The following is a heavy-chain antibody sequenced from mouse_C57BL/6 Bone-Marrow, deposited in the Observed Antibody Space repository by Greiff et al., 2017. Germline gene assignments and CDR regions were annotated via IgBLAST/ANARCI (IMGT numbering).Heavy chain of an antibody. V-gene: IGHV1-9*01. CDR2: ILPGSGST. D-gene: IGHD1-1*01. CDR3: ARLPLLLRCYYAMDY. Sequence: VQLQQSGPELVKPGASVKLSCKATGYTFTGYWIEWVKQRPGHGLEWIGEILPGSGSTNYNEKFKGKATFTADTSSNTAYMQLSSLTTEDSAIYYCARLPLLLRCYYAMDYWGQGTSVTVSS. J-gene: IGHJ4*01. CDR1: GYTFTGYW.